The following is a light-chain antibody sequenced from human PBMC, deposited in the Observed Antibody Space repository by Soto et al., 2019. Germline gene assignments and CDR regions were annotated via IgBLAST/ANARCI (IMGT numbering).Light chain of an antibody. CDR1: HSVGSN. J-gene: IGKJ3*01. CDR2: GAS. CDR3: QQHNNWPPLT. V-gene: IGKV3-15*01. Sequence: EIVMTQSPATLSVSPGERATLSCRASHSVGSNLAWYQHKPGQAPRVLIYGASTRATGIPVRFSGSGSGTEFTLTISSLQSEDFAVYYCQQHNNWPPLTFGPGTKVDIK.